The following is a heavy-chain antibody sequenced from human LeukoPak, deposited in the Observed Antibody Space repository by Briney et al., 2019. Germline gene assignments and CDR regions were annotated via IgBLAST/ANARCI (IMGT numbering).Heavy chain of an antibody. J-gene: IGHJ4*02. V-gene: IGHV4-61*02. D-gene: IGHD5-24*01. CDR3: ARWAARDGYNYPEDY. CDR1: GGSISSGSYY. CDR2: IYTSGST. Sequence: SQTLSLTCTVSGGSISSGSYYWSWIRQPAGRGLEWIGRIYTSGSTKYNPSLKSRVTISIDTSKNQFSLKLSSVTAADTAVYYCARWAARDGYNYPEDYWGQGTLVTVSS.